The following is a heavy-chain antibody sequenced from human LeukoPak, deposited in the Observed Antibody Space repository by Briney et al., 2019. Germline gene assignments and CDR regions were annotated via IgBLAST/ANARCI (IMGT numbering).Heavy chain of an antibody. Sequence: SETLSLTCTVSGGSISTYYWSWIRQPPGKGLEWIAYIDYRGSTTYNPSLRSRVTISVDTSRNQFSLKQSSVTAADTAVYYCARSRSGYSYDHAAFEIWGQGTMVTVSS. V-gene: IGHV4-59*01. D-gene: IGHD5-18*01. CDR2: IDYRGST. J-gene: IGHJ3*02. CDR3: ARSRSGYSYDHAAFEI. CDR1: GGSISTYY.